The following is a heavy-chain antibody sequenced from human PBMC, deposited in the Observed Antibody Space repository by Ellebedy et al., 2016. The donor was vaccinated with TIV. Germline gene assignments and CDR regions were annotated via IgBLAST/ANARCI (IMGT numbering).Heavy chain of an antibody. D-gene: IGHD5-18*01. Sequence: GESLKISCKGSGYSFTSYWIGWVRQMPGKGLECMGIIYPGDSDTRYSPSFQGQVPISADKSISTAYLQWSSLKASDTAMYYCARLGYSYGYWGDTIDYWGQGTLVTVSS. J-gene: IGHJ4*02. CDR3: ARLGYSYGYWGDTIDY. CDR2: IYPGDSDT. V-gene: IGHV5-51*01. CDR1: GYSFTSYW.